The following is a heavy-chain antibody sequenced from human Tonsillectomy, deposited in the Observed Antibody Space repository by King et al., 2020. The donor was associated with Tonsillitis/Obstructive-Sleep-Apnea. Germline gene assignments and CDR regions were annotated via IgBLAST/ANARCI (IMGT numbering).Heavy chain of an antibody. CDR3: ARDPTTYYDFWSGPD. D-gene: IGHD3-3*01. CDR1: GFTFSSYA. V-gene: IGHV3-30*01. Sequence: VQLVESGGGVVQPGRSLRLSCAAPGFTFSSYAMHWVRQAPGKGREWVAVISYDGSNKYYADSVTGRFTLSRDNSKNTLYLQMNSLRAEDTAVYYCARDPTTYYDFWSGPDWGQGTLVTVSS. CDR2: ISYDGSNK. J-gene: IGHJ4*02.